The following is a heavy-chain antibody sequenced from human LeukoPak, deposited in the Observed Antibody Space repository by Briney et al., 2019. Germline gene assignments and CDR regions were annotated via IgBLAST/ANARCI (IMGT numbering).Heavy chain of an antibody. CDR3: ARVDYGGTSASGY. CDR2: INPNSGNT. V-gene: IGHV1-8*02. J-gene: IGHJ4*02. D-gene: IGHD4-23*01. CDR1: GYTFTGYY. Sequence: ASVKVSCKASGYTFTGYYMHWVRQAPGQGLEWMGWINPNSGNTGYAQKFQGRVTMTRNTSISTAYMELSSLRSEDTAVYYCARVDYGGTSASGYWGQGTLVTVSS.